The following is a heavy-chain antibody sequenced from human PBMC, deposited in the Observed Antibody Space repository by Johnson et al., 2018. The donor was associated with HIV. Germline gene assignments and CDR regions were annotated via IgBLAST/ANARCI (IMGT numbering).Heavy chain of an antibody. V-gene: IGHV3-30-3*01. CDR2: ISYDGPNK. D-gene: IGHD3-10*01. CDR3: AREGWEITMIQGAFDI. Sequence: QVRLVESGGGVVQPGRSLRLSCAASEFTFNSYAMHWVRQAPGKGLEWVAVISYDGPNKYYADSVKGRLTISRDNSKNTLYLQMNSLRAEDTAFYYCAREGWEITMIQGAFDIWGQGTMVTVSS. J-gene: IGHJ3*02. CDR1: EFTFNSYA.